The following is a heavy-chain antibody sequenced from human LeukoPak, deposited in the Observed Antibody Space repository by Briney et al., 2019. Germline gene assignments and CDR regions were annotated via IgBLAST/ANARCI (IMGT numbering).Heavy chain of an antibody. J-gene: IGHJ4*02. V-gene: IGHV3-74*01. CDR1: GFTFSKYW. D-gene: IGHD6-19*01. CDR3: ATKQWLAPPPDS. CDR2: INTDGTVT. Sequence: GGSLRDSCAASGFTFSKYWMLWVRQAPGKGLESVSRINTDGTVTTYADSVKGRFTVSRDNADNTMFLQMNSVRDEDTAVYYCATKQWLAPPPDSWGQGTPVPVSS.